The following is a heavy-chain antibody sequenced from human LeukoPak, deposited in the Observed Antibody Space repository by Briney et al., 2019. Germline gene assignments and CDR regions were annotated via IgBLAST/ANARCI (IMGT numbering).Heavy chain of an antibody. CDR2: ISGSGGAT. Sequence: PWGSLRLSCAASGFTFSSYAMSWVRQAPGRGLEWVSSISGSGGATYYADSVKGRFTISRDNSKNTLYLQMNSLRAEDTALYYCAKDRPQYCSSVSCYVFDSWGQGTLVTVSS. CDR3: AKDRPQYCSSVSCYVFDS. V-gene: IGHV3-23*01. D-gene: IGHD2-2*01. J-gene: IGHJ4*02. CDR1: GFTFSSYA.